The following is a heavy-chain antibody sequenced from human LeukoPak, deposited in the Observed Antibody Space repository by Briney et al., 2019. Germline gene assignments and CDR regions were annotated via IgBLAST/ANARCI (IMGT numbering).Heavy chain of an antibody. D-gene: IGHD6-13*01. CDR1: GFTFSSYW. Sequence: GGSLRLSCAASGFTFSSYWMHWVRHAPGKGLVWVSRINSGGSGTTYADSVKGRFTISRDNAKNTLYLQMNSLRVEDTAVYYCARDPLGAAAGTNWFDTWGQGTLVTVSS. V-gene: IGHV3-74*01. CDR3: ARDPLGAAAGTNWFDT. CDR2: INSGGSGT. J-gene: IGHJ5*02.